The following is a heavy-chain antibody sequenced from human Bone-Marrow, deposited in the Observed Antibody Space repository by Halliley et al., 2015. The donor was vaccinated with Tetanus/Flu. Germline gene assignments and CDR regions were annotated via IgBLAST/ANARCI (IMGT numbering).Heavy chain of an antibody. V-gene: IGHV4-30-2*01. J-gene: IGHJ3*01. Sequence: LRLSCNISGGSISGDYSWSWIRQPPGKGLEWIGYIYHTGNSYYNPSLTSLLTISIDRSKNQISLKLTSVTAADTAVYYCARGTLLDAFDVWGPGTRVTVSS. CDR3: ARGTLLDAFDV. CDR2: IYHTGNS. CDR1: GGSISGDYS.